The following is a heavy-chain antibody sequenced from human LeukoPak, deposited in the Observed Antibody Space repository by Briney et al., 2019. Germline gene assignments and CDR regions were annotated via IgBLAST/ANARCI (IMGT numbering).Heavy chain of an antibody. CDR2: INPSGGST. CDR1: GYTFTTFG. CDR3: AREDGTDRAFQQYYFDY. V-gene: IGHV1-46*01. D-gene: IGHD1/OR15-1a*01. J-gene: IGHJ4*02. Sequence: ASVKVSCKASGYTFTTFGISWVRQAPGQGLEWMGIINPSGGSTSYAQKFQGRVTMTRDMSTSTVYMELSSLRSEDTAVYYCAREDGTDRAFQQYYFDYWGQGTLVTVSS.